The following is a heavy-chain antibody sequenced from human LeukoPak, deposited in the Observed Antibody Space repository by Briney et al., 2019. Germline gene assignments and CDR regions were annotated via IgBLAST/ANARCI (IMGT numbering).Heavy chain of an antibody. CDR3: ARPYYYDSRIDP. CDR2: MYYSGST. D-gene: IGHD3-22*01. CDR1: GGSISSTSYY. V-gene: IGHV4-30-4*08. J-gene: IGHJ5*02. Sequence: PSETLSLTCTVCGGSISSTSYYWGWIRQPPGKGLEWIGYMYYSGSTYYNPSLKSRVTISVDTSKNQFSLKLSSVTAADTAVYYCARPYYYDSRIDPWGQGTLVTVSS.